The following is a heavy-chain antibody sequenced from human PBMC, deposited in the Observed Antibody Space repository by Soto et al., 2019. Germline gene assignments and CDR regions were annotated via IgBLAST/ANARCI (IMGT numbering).Heavy chain of an antibody. V-gene: IGHV3-30*18. Sequence: GGSLRLSCAASGFTFSSYGMHWVRQAPGKGLEWVAVISYDGSNKYYADSVKGRFTISRDNSKNTLYLQMNSLRAEDTAVYYCAKVLVEQQLIDYYGMDVWGQGTTVTVSS. CDR3: AKVLVEQQLIDYYGMDV. CDR2: ISYDGSNK. D-gene: IGHD6-13*01. CDR1: GFTFSSYG. J-gene: IGHJ6*02.